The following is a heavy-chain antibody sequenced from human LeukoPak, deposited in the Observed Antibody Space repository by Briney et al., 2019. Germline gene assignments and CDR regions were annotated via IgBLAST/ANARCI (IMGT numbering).Heavy chain of an antibody. CDR2: IYYSGST. J-gene: IGHJ6*02. D-gene: IGHD3-22*01. CDR1: GGSISSGDYY. Sequence: PSETLSLTCTVSGGSISSGDYYWSWIRQPPGKGLEWIGYIYYSGSTYYNPSLKSRVTISVDTSKNQFSLKLSSVTAADTAVYHCARVVITTREAYGMDVWGQGTTVTVSS. CDR3: ARVVITTREAYGMDV. V-gene: IGHV4-30-4*01.